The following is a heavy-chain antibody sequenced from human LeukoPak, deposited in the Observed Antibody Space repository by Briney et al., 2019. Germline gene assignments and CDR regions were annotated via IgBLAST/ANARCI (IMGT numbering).Heavy chain of an antibody. CDR1: GFTVSNSH. D-gene: IGHD3-22*01. CDR2: IYSGGST. CDR3: ARDSSAYYAFDM. V-gene: IGHV3-53*01. Sequence: AGGSLRLSCAASGFTVSNSHMSWVRQAPGKGLEWVSIIYSGGSTYYADSVKGRFTISRDNSKNTLYLQMSSLRAEDTAVYYCARDSSAYYAFDMWGQGTMVTVSS. J-gene: IGHJ3*02.